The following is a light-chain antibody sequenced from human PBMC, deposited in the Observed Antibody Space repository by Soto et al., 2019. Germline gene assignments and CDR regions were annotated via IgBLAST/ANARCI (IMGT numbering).Light chain of an antibody. V-gene: IGKV1-39*01. CDR2: AAS. Sequence: DIQMTQSPSSLSASVGDRVTITCRASQSISSYLNWYQQKPGKAPKLLIYAASSLQSGIPSSFSGSGSGTDFTLTISSLQPEDFATYFCKQRYSTPMYTFGQGTKLAIK. CDR1: QSISSY. CDR3: KQRYSTPMYT. J-gene: IGKJ2*01.